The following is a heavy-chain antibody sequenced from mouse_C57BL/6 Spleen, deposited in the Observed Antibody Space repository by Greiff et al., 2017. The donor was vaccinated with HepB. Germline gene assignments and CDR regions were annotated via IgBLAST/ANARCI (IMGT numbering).Heavy chain of an antibody. J-gene: IGHJ2*01. CDR3: ARFPFITTVVEVY. Sequence: VQLQQSGAELVKPGASVKLSCKASGYTFTSYWMHWVKQRPGQGLEWIGMIHPNSGSTNYNEKFKSKATLTVDKSSSTAYMQLSSLTSEDSAVYYCARFPFITTVVEVYWGQGTTLTVSS. D-gene: IGHD1-1*01. CDR1: GYTFTSYW. CDR2: IHPNSGST. V-gene: IGHV1-64*01.